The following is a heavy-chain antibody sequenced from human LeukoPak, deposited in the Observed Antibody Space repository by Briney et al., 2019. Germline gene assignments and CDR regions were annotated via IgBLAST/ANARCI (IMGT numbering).Heavy chain of an antibody. Sequence: SVKVSCKASGGTFSSYAISWVRQAPGQGLEWMGRIIPILGIANYAQKFQGRVTITADKSTSTAYMELSSLRSEDTAVYYCARAPYYYGSGKNWFDPWGQGTLVTVSS. J-gene: IGHJ5*02. CDR2: IIPILGIA. CDR3: ARAPYYYGSGKNWFDP. CDR1: GGTFSSYA. D-gene: IGHD3-10*01. V-gene: IGHV1-69*04.